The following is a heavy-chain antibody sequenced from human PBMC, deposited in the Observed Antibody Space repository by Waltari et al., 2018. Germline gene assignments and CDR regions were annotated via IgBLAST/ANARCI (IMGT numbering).Heavy chain of an antibody. Sequence: QVQLQQWGAGLLKPSETLSLTCAVYGGSFSGYYWSWIRQPPGTGLEWIGEINHSGSTNYNPSLKSRVTISVDTSKNQFSLKLSSVTAADTAVYYCARAVHGFWSGYHRGYGMDVWGQGTTVTVSS. CDR2: INHSGST. J-gene: IGHJ6*02. D-gene: IGHD3-3*01. V-gene: IGHV4-34*01. CDR3: ARAVHGFWSGYHRGYGMDV. CDR1: GGSFSGYY.